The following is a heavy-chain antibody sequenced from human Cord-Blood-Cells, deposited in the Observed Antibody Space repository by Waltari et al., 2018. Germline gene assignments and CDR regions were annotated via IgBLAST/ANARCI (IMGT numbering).Heavy chain of an antibody. CDR3: ARAFIANWYYFDY. D-gene: IGHD7-27*01. Sequence: QVQLQESGPGLVTPSATLSLTCTVSGGSISSYYRSWIRQPAGKGLEWIGRIYTSGSTNYNPSLKSRVTMSVDTSKNQFSLKLSSVTAADTAVYYCARAFIANWYYFDYWGQGTLVTVSS. CDR2: IYTSGST. CDR1: GGSISSYY. J-gene: IGHJ4*02. V-gene: IGHV4-4*07.